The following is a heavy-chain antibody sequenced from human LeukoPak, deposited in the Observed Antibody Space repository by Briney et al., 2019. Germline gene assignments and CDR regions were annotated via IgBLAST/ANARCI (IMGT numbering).Heavy chain of an antibody. V-gene: IGHV3-21*01. J-gene: IGHJ4*02. Sequence: GGSLRLSCAASGFTFSSYSMNWVRQAPGKGLEWVSSIRSSGSYIYYADSVKGRFTISRDNAENSLYLQMNSLRAEDTAVYYCARDVQIDYWGQGTLVTVSS. D-gene: IGHD1-1*01. CDR3: ARDVQIDY. CDR1: GFTFSSYS. CDR2: IRSSGSYI.